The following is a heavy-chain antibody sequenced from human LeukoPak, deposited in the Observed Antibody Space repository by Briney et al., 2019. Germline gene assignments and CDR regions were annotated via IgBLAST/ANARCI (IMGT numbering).Heavy chain of an antibody. CDR2: ISYDGSNK. Sequence: PGGSLRPSCAASGFTFSSYGMHWVRQAPGKGLEWVAVISYDGSNKYYADSVKGRFTISRDNSKNTLYLQMNSLRAEDTAVYYCAKDRDGYNYWCLDYWGQGTLVTVSS. CDR3: AKDRDGYNYWCLDY. CDR1: GFTFSSYG. D-gene: IGHD5-24*01. J-gene: IGHJ4*02. V-gene: IGHV3-30*18.